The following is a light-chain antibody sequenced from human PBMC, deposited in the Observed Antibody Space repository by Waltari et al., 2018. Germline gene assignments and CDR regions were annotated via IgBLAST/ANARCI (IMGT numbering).Light chain of an antibody. J-gene: IGLJ2*01. CDR1: TSNIGNNY. CDR2: RKN. Sequence: QSVLTQPPSASGTPGQSIAISCSGSTSNIGNNYGYWYQQFPGTVPKPLIYRKNQRPAVVPDLFSGSKSGPSASLAISGLQSEDEAVYYCAAWDDSLSGVVFGGGTKVTVL. CDR3: AAWDDSLSGVV. V-gene: IGLV1-47*01.